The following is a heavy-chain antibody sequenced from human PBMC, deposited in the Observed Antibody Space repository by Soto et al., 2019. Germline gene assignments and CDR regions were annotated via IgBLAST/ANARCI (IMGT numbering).Heavy chain of an antibody. Sequence: ASGKVSCKASGYTFTSYAMHWVRQAPGQRLEWMGWINAGNGNTKYSQKFQGRVTTTRDTSASTAYMELSSLRSEDTAVYYCARAARVSCSGGSCSGPVYFDYWGQGTLVTVSS. V-gene: IGHV1-3*01. CDR2: INAGNGNT. J-gene: IGHJ4*02. CDR3: ARAARVSCSGGSCSGPVYFDY. D-gene: IGHD2-15*01. CDR1: GYTFTSYA.